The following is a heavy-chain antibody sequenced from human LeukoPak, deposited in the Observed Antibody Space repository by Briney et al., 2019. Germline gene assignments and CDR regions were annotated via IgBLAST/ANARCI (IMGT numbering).Heavy chain of an antibody. J-gene: IGHJ4*02. Sequence: PSETLFLTCTVSGGSISSGDYYWSWIRQPPGKGLEWIGEINHSGSTNYNPSLKSRVTISVDTSKNQFSLKLSSVTAADTAVYYCARGLSPWTPESFDYWGQGTLVTVSS. D-gene: IGHD1-14*01. CDR1: GGSISSGDYY. CDR2: INHSGST. CDR3: ARGLSPWTPESFDY. V-gene: IGHV4-39*07.